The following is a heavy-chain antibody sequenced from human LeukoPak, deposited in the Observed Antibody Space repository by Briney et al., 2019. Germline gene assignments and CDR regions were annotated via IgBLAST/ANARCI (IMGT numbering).Heavy chain of an antibody. Sequence: GGSLRLSCAASGFSFSDYSMNWVRQAPGKGLEWVSYINTDSRTIKYADSVKGRFTISRDNAKNSLYLQMNSLRAEDTAVYYCATTNYYDSSGYYAWGQGTLVTVSS. V-gene: IGHV3-48*04. CDR1: GFSFSDYS. CDR3: ATTNYYDSSGYYA. CDR2: INTDSRTI. D-gene: IGHD3-22*01. J-gene: IGHJ5*02.